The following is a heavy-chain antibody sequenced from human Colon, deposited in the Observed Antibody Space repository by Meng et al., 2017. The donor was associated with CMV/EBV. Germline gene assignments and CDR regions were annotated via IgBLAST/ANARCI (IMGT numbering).Heavy chain of an antibody. CDR2: IYDTGIT. CDR3: ARSASGRLGASNWFDP. V-gene: IGHV4-61*03. CDR1: GASVSSGRYY. Sequence: GSLRLSCTVSGASVSSGRYYWTWIRQSPVKGLEWIGYIYDTGITNYNPSLGGRVTISFDLFKNHFSLKLVSLIPADTAVYYCARSASGRLGASNWFDPWGQGTLVTVSS. D-gene: IGHD1-26*01. J-gene: IGHJ5*02.